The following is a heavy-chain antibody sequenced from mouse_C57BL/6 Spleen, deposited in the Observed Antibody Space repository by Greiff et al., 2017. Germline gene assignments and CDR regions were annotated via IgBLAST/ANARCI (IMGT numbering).Heavy chain of an antibody. Sequence: LVEPGDSVKISCKASGYSFTGYFMNWVMQSHGKSLEWIGRINPYNGDTFYNQKFKGKATLTVDKSSSTAHMELRSLTSEDSAVYYCARASGSSLFYFDYWGQGTTLTVSS. D-gene: IGHD1-1*01. CDR1: GYSFTGYF. CDR3: ARASGSSLFYFDY. CDR2: INPYNGDT. V-gene: IGHV1-20*01. J-gene: IGHJ2*01.